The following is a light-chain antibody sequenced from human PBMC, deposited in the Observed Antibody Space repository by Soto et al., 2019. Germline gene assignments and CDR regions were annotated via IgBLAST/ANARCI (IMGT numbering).Light chain of an antibody. V-gene: IGLV1-47*01. CDR1: SSNIGSNY. CDR3: AAWDDSLNSYV. J-gene: IGLJ1*01. Sequence: QSVLTQPPSASGTPGQRVTISCSGSSSNIGSNYVYWYQQLPGTAPKLLMYTNNQRPSGVPDRFSGSKSGTSASLAISGLRSEDEADYYCAAWDDSLNSYVFGPGTKVTVL. CDR2: TNN.